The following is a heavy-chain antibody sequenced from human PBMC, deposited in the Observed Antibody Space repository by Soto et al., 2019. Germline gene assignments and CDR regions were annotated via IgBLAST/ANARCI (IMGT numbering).Heavy chain of an antibody. Sequence: SGLTLVNPTQTLTLTCTFSGFSLSTSGMCVSWIRQPPGKALEWLALIDWDDDKYYSTSLKTRLTISKDTSKNQVVLTMTNMDPVDTATYYCARMPRYYDFWSGYFHYYYYDTDVWRHGTTVT. CDR3: ARMPRYYDFWSGYFHYYYYDTDV. V-gene: IGHV2-70*01. CDR1: GFSLSTSGMC. CDR2: IDWDDDK. D-gene: IGHD3-3*01. J-gene: IGHJ6*02.